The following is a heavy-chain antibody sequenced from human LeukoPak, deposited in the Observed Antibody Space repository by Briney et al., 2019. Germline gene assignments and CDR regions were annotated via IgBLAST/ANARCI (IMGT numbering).Heavy chain of an antibody. CDR1: AASFISSSHH. V-gene: IGHV4-39*01. CDR3: ARGGSRLTTAGDLDY. D-gene: IGHD3-16*01. Sequence: SETLSLTCTVSAASFISSSHHWGWIRQSPGKGLEWIGTVYYGRTTYYNPSLKSRVTMSVDTSKNQFSLKLSSVTAADTAVYYCARGGSRLTTAGDLDYWGQGTLVTVSS. J-gene: IGHJ4*02. CDR2: VYYGRTT.